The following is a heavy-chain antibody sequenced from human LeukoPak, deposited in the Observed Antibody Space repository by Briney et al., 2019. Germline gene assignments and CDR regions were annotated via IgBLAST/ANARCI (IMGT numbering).Heavy chain of an antibody. CDR1: GFTFSSYA. CDR2: ISGSGGST. V-gene: IGHV3-23*01. J-gene: IGHJ4*02. Sequence: PGGSLRLSCAASGFTFSSYAMSWVRQAPGKGLEWVSAISGSGGSTYYADSVKGRFTISRDNSKNTLYLQMNSLRAEDTAVYYCAGAEGRFSSTGWWGQGTLVTVSS. D-gene: IGHD2-2*01. CDR3: AGAEGRFSSTGW.